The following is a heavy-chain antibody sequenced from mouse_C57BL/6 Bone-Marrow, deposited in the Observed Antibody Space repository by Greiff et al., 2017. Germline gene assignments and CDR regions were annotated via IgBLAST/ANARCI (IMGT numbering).Heavy chain of an antibody. CDR1: GYTFTDYY. CDR3: ARERNYGYPYWYFEV. V-gene: IGHV1-75*01. J-gene: IGHJ1*03. Sequence: VQLQQSGPELVKPGASVKLSCKASGYTFTDYYINWVKQRPGQGLEWIGWIFPGSGSTYYNEKFKGKATLTVDKSSSTAYMLLSSLTSEDSAVYFGARERNYGYPYWYFEVWGTGTTVTVSS. CDR2: IFPGSGST. D-gene: IGHD2-2*01.